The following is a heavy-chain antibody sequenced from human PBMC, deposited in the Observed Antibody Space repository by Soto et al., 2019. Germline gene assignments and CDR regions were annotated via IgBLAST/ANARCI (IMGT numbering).Heavy chain of an antibody. Sequence: QVHLVESGGGVVQPGRSLRLSCAASGFIFSAYGMHWVRQAPVKGLEWVAFISYDGNNKYYTDSVQGRFTISRDNSKNTLYLQMNSLRAEDTAVYYCQTSQAEDIVEWGQGTLVTVSS. J-gene: IGHJ4*02. CDR2: ISYDGNNK. CDR1: GFIFSAYG. CDR3: QTSQAEDIVE. D-gene: IGHD5-12*01. V-gene: IGHV3-30*03.